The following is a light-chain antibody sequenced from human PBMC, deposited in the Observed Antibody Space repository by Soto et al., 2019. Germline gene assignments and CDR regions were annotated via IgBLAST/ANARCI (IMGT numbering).Light chain of an antibody. V-gene: IGKV3D-15*01. J-gene: IGKJ4*01. CDR3: QQYNNWGLS. CDR2: GSA. CDR1: ENVGTN. Sequence: IVLTQSPATLSVSPGERVTLSCRASENVGTNLAWYQQRPGQPPRLLIYGSATRATGISATFSGSRSRTEITLTISSLQSEDSAVYYWQQYNNWGLSFGGGTRVEIK.